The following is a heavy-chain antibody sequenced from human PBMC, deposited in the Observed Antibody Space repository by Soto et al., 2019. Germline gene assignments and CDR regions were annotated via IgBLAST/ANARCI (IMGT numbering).Heavy chain of an antibody. CDR1: GYTFTGYY. CDR3: ARETRWLVLNNWLDL. D-gene: IGHD6-19*01. CDR2: INPTTGGT. V-gene: IGHV1-2*02. J-gene: IGHJ5*02. Sequence: ASVKVSCKASGYTFTGYYIHWVRQAPGQGLEWMGWINPTTGGTNSAQRFRGRVTMTRDASISTVYLELSRLRSDDTAVYYCARETRWLVLNNWLDLWGQGTLVTVSS.